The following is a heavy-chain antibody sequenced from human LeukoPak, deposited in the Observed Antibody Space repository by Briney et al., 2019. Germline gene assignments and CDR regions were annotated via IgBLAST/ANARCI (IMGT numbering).Heavy chain of an antibody. D-gene: IGHD3-10*01. CDR1: GYTFTSYD. CDR3: ARGGRVLWFGELLPHY. V-gene: IGHV1-8*01. Sequence: APVKVSCKASGYTFTSYDINWVRQATGQGLEWMGWMNPNSGNTGYAQKFQGRVTMTRNTSISTAYMELSSLRSEDTAVYYCARGGRVLWFGELLPHYWGQGTLVTVSS. J-gene: IGHJ4*02. CDR2: MNPNSGNT.